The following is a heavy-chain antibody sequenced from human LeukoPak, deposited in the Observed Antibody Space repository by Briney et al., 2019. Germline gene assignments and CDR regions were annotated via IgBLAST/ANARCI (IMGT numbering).Heavy chain of an antibody. CDR1: GYTFTGYY. CDR2: INPNSTTT. J-gene: IGHJ6*02. Sequence: ASVKVSCKASGYTFTGYYIHWVRQAPGQGLEWLGWINPNSTTTHYEQKFQGRVTMTRDTSISTAYMELSRLRSDDTAVYYCARGGYCSGGSCYRNYYYYYGMDVWGQGTTVIVSS. D-gene: IGHD2-15*01. CDR3: ARGGYCSGGSCYRNYYYYYGMDV. V-gene: IGHV1-2*02.